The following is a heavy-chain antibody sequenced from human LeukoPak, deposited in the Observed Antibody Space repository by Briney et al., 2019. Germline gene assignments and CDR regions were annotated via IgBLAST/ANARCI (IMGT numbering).Heavy chain of an antibody. J-gene: IGHJ6*02. CDR2: IYTSGST. CDR1: GGSISSYY. CDR3: ARAPGPFYSSGWFDGAGSKYYYYGMDV. Sequence: PSETLSLTCTVSGGSISSYYWSWIRQPAGKGLEWIGRIYTSGSTNYNPSLKSRVTMSVDTSKNQFSLKLSSVTAADTAVYYCARAPGPFYSSGWFDGAGSKYYYYGMDVWGQGTTVTVSS. V-gene: IGHV4-4*07. D-gene: IGHD6-19*01.